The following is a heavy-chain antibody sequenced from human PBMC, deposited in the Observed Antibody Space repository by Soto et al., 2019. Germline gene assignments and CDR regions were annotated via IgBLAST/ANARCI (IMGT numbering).Heavy chain of an antibody. CDR3: AADVAVTGPYNMDV. V-gene: IGHV1-58*02. CDR2: IVVGSGNT. D-gene: IGHD2-2*02. Sequence: SVKVSCKASGFTFTSSAMQWVRQARGQRLEWIGWIVVGSGNTNYAQKFQEGVTITRDMSTSTAYMELSSLRSEDTAVYYCAADVAVTGPYNMDVWGKGTTVTVSS. CDR1: GFTFTSSA. J-gene: IGHJ6*03.